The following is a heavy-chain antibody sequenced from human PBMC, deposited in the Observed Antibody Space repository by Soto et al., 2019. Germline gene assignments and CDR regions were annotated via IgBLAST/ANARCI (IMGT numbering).Heavy chain of an antibody. D-gene: IGHD3-22*01. Sequence: EVQLVESGGGLVQPGRSLRLSCAASGFTFDDYAMHWVRQVPGKGLQWVSGLSWNGVTIGYAASVKGRFTISRDNAKKSLCLQMNGVRPDDTALYYCAASRAYDSSDYSGFYYGMDVWGLGTTVTVS. J-gene: IGHJ6*02. CDR1: GFTFDDYA. CDR2: LSWNGVTI. CDR3: AASRAYDSSDYSGFYYGMDV. V-gene: IGHV3-9*01.